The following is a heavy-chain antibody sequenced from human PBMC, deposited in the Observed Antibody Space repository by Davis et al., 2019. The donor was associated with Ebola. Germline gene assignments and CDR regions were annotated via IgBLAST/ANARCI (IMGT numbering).Heavy chain of an antibody. CDR3: ASRPRWEYCSRTSCYPIDY. V-gene: IGHV4-59*12. D-gene: IGHD2-2*01. CDR2: IYYSGST. J-gene: IGHJ4*02. CDR1: GGSISSYY. Sequence: PSETLSLTCTVSGGSISSYYWSWIRQPPGKGLEWIGYIYYSGSTNYNPSLKSRVTISVDTSKNQFSLKLSSVTAADTAVYYCASRPRWEYCSRTSCYPIDYWGQGTLVTVSS.